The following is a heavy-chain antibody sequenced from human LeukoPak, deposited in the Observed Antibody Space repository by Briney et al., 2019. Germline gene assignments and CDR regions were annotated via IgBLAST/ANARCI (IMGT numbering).Heavy chain of an antibody. D-gene: IGHD3-22*01. Sequence: ASVKVSYKASGYTFTSYGISWVRQAPGQGLEWMGWISAYNGNTNYAQKLQGRVTMTTDTSTSTAYMEVRSLRSDDTAVYYCARVNGNYYDSNGYYHHFDYWGQGTLVTVSS. CDR1: GYTFTSYG. CDR2: ISAYNGNT. V-gene: IGHV1-18*01. J-gene: IGHJ4*02. CDR3: ARVNGNYYDSNGYYHHFDY.